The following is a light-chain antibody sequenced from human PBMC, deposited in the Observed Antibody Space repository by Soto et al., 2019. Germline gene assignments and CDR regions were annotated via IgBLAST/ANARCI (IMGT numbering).Light chain of an antibody. CDR3: QQYGSSRT. V-gene: IGKV3-20*01. Sequence: EIVLTQSPGTLSLSPGERATLSCRASQSVSSSYLAWYQQKPGQDPRLLIYGESSRATGIPDRFSGSGSGTDFTLTISRLEPEDFAVYYCQQYGSSRTFGPGTKVDI. J-gene: IGKJ3*01. CDR2: GES. CDR1: QSVSSSY.